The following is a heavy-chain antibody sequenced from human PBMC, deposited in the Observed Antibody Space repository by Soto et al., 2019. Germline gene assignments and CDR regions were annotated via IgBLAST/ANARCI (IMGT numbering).Heavy chain of an antibody. Sequence: SETLSLTCAVYGGSFSGYYWSWIRQPPGKGLEWIGEINHSGSTNYNPSLKSRVTISVDTSKNQFTLKLGSVTAAETAVYYCAGGRSNDSSGYIVYWGQGTLVTVSS. D-gene: IGHD3-22*01. CDR1: GGSFSGYY. CDR3: AGGRSNDSSGYIVY. V-gene: IGHV4-34*01. J-gene: IGHJ4*02. CDR2: INHSGST.